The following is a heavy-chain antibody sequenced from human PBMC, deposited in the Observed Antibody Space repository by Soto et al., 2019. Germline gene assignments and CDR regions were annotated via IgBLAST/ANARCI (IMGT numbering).Heavy chain of an antibody. D-gene: IGHD6-19*01. CDR3: ARDSSGWGHFDY. CDR2: IYYGGRT. J-gene: IGHJ4*02. Sequence: QVQLQESGPGLVKPSQTLSLTCSVSGDSVTSGYYYWSWIRLHPGKGLEWIGYIYYGGRTYYNPSLQSRVTMSLDTSKSQFSLNLTSVTAADTAVYYCARDSSGWGHFDYWGQGTLVTVSS. CDR1: GDSVTSGYYY. V-gene: IGHV4-31*03.